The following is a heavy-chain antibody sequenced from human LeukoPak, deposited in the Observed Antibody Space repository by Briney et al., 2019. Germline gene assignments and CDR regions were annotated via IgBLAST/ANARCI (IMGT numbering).Heavy chain of an antibody. D-gene: IGHD3-22*01. CDR1: GFDFSSYS. V-gene: IGHV3-48*04. CDR3: AELGITMIRGV. J-gene: IGHJ6*04. Sequence: GGSVRLSCAASGFDFSSYSMNWVRQAPGKGLEWVSYISSSGSTIYYADSVKGRFTISRDNAKNSLYLQMNSLRAEDTAVYYCAELGITMIRGVWGKGATVTISS. CDR2: ISSSGSTI.